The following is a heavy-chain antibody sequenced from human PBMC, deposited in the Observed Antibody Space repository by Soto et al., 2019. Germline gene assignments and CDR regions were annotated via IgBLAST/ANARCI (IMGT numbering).Heavy chain of an antibody. CDR3: ARDGRYFDWLLSDFDY. D-gene: IGHD3-9*01. CDR2: INAGNGNT. CDR1: GYTFTSYA. J-gene: IGHJ4*02. Sequence: ASVKVSCKASGYTFTSYAMHWVRQAPGQRLEWMGWINAGNGNTKYSQKFQGRVTITRDTSASTAYMELSSLRSEDTAVYYCARDGRYFDWLLSDFDYWGQGTLVTVSS. V-gene: IGHV1-3*01.